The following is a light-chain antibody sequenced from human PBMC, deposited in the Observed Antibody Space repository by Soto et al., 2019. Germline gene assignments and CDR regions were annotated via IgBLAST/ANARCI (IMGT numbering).Light chain of an antibody. CDR1: SSDIGAYDY. J-gene: IGLJ1*01. CDR2: DVS. Sequence: LTQPASVSGSPGQSITISCTGTSSDIGAYDYVSWYQQHPGGVPKLLIYDVSSRPSGVSNHFSGSKSGSTASLIISRLQTEDEADYYCVSYTSSTTYVFGTGTKVTVL. CDR3: VSYTSSTTYV. V-gene: IGLV2-14*03.